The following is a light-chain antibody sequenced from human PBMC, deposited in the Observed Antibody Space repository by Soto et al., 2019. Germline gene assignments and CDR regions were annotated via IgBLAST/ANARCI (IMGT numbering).Light chain of an antibody. J-gene: IGKJ1*01. CDR3: QQYNSHSPWT. Sequence: DIQMSQSPSTLSASVGDRVSITCPASQSVSTWLAWYQQKPGKAPQVLISMASTLESGVPSRFSGSGSGTEFTLTISSLQPDDFATYYCQQYNSHSPWTFGQGTKVDIK. CDR1: QSVSTW. V-gene: IGKV1-5*03. CDR2: MAS.